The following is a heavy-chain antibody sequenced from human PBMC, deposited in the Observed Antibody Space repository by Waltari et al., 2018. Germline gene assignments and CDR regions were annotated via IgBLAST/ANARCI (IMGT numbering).Heavy chain of an antibody. J-gene: IGHJ4*02. V-gene: IGHV3-23*04. CDR3: AKAPSYYYDSSYYFDY. D-gene: IGHD3-22*01. CDR1: GFTFSSYA. CDR2: ISGSGGST. Sequence: EVQLVESGGGLVQPGGSLRLSCAASGFTFSSYAMSWVRQAPGKGLEWVSAISGSGGSTYYADSVKGRFTISRDNSKNTLYLQMNSLRADDTAVYYCAKAPSYYYDSSYYFDYWGQGTLVTVSS.